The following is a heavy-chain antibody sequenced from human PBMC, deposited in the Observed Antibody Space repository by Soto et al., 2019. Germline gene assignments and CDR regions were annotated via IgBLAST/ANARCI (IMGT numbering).Heavy chain of an antibody. V-gene: IGHV3-23*01. CDR1: GFTFSSYA. CDR3: AKEDYYDTSGTHMDV. D-gene: IGHD3-22*01. Sequence: GVSLRLSCAASGFTFSSYAMSWVRQAPGKGLEWVSAISGSGGSTYYADSVKGRFTISRDNSKNTLYLQMNSLRAEDTAVYYCAKEDYYDTSGTHMDVLAQGNTVTVSS. CDR2: ISGSGGST. J-gene: IGHJ6*02.